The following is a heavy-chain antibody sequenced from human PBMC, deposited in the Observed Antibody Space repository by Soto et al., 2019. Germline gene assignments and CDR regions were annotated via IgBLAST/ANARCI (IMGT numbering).Heavy chain of an antibody. CDR3: ARADRDNWFDP. J-gene: IGHJ5*02. Sequence: PSETLSLTCNVSGGSVRRGETYWSWIRQSPGNGLEWIGYIHYSGSTYYNPSLRSRVTMSLDMSKNQFSLKLSSVTAADTAVYYCARADRDNWFDPWGQGTLVTVSS. D-gene: IGHD3-10*01. CDR1: GGSVRRGETY. CDR2: IHYSGST. V-gene: IGHV4-30-4*01.